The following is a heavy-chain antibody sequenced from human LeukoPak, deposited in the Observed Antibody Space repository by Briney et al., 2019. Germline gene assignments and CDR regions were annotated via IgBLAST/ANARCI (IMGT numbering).Heavy chain of an antibody. J-gene: IGHJ4*02. D-gene: IGHD1-1*01. Sequence: GGSLRLSCAASGFIYSAYSMYWVRQAQGQGLEWVSGISRLGTFYSESVKGRFTISRDNSRNTLFLQMNSLTVDDTAVYYCAKGLEVESRLDSWGPGTLVTVSS. V-gene: IGHV3-69-1*02. CDR1: GFIYSAYS. CDR2: ISRLGT. CDR3: AKGLEVESRLDS.